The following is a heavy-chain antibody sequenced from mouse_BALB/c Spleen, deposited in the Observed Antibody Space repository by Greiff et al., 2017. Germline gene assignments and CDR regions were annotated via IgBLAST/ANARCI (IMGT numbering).Heavy chain of an antibody. CDR2: IDPANGNT. CDR1: GFNIKDTY. CDR3: ARGRYYAMDY. Sequence: EVQLQQSGAELVKPGASVKLSCTASGFNIKDTYMHWVKQRPEQGLEWIGRIDPANGNTKYDPKFQGKATITADTSSNTAYLQLSSLISEDTAVYYCARGRYYAMDYWGQGTSVTVSS. J-gene: IGHJ4*01. V-gene: IGHV14-3*02.